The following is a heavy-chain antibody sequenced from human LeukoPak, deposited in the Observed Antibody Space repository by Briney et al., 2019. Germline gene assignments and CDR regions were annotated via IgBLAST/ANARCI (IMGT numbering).Heavy chain of an antibody. CDR3: ARTYYDFWSGYYYYGMDV. CDR2: IYPGDSDT. V-gene: IGHV5-51*01. Sequence: GGALEISCKGSGCNFTSYWIGWVRQVPGKGLEGMGIIYPGDSDTRYSPSSQGQVTISADKSISTAYLQWSSLKASDTAMYYCARTYYDFWSGYYYYGMDVWGQGTTVTVSS. J-gene: IGHJ6*02. D-gene: IGHD3-3*01. CDR1: GCNFTSYW.